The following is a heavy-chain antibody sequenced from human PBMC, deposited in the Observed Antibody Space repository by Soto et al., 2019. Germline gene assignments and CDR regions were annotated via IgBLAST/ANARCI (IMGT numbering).Heavy chain of an antibody. Sequence: EVQLVQSGAEAKKPGASLRISCKGSGYSFNSYWISWVRQMPGKGLEWMGGIDPSDSYTNYSPSFQCHVTISADKSIGTTYLQWSILNASDTAMYYCARHPLISAAGLNRIYDYYGMGFWSQGTTVTVSS. D-gene: IGHD6-13*01. CDR3: ARHPLISAAGLNRIYDYYGMGF. V-gene: IGHV5-10-1*01. J-gene: IGHJ6*02. CDR1: GYSFNSYW. CDR2: IDPSDSYT.